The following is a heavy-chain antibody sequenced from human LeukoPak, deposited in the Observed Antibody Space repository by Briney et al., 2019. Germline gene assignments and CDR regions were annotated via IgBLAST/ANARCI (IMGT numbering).Heavy chain of an antibody. D-gene: IGHD2-2*02. V-gene: IGHV3-30*04. CDR3: ARSTPYQLLYDVFDY. Sequence: PGESLILSCATSGFSISSYAMPWVCQAPAKGQGWVSVILDEGSDIYYADAVTSRSPMFKDKSKMTVYIQMNSLRAELTALYYCARSTPYQLLYDVFDYWGQGNLVTVSS. CDR1: GFSISSYA. J-gene: IGHJ4*02. CDR2: ILDEGSDI.